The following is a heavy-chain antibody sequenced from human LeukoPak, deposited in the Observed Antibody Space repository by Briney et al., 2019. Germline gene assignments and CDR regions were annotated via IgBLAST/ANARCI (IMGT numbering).Heavy chain of an antibody. V-gene: IGHV1-3*01. CDR2: INAGNGNT. CDR1: GYTFTSYA. J-gene: IGHJ5*02. CDR3: ARGPGVPRIAAAGPRTGWFDP. D-gene: IGHD6-13*01. Sequence: GASVKVSCKASGYTFTSYAMHWVRQAPGQRLEWMGWINAGNGNTKYSQKFQGRVTITRDTSASTAYMELSSLRSEDTAVYYCARGPGVPRIAAAGPRTGWFDPWGQGTLVTVS.